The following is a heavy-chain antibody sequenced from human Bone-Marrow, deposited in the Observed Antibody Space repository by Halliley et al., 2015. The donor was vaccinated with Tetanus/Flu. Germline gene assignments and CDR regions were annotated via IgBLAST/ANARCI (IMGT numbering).Heavy chain of an antibody. Sequence: SAGSTYYADSGKGRFTSSRDISKNTVSLQMISLRAEDTAVYYCARGGVVVTATYAFDIWGLGTMVTVSS. J-gene: IGHJ3*02. CDR3: ARGGVVVTATYAFDI. V-gene: IGHV3-53*01. D-gene: IGHD2-21*02. CDR2: SAGST.